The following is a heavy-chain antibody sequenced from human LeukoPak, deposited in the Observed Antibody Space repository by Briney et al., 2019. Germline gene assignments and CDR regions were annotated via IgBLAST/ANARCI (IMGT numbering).Heavy chain of an antibody. V-gene: IGHV1-24*01. D-gene: IGHD2-15*01. CDR1: GYTLTELS. CDR3: ARVAGIAVVVVAPRFEP. J-gene: IGHJ5*02. CDR2: FDPEDGET. Sequence: ASVKVSCKASGYTLTELSMHWVRQAPGKGLEWMGGFDPEDGETIYAQKFQGRVTMTKDTSTHTAYMELSSLRSDDTAVYYSARVAGIAVVVVAPRFEPWGEGNPVTVSS.